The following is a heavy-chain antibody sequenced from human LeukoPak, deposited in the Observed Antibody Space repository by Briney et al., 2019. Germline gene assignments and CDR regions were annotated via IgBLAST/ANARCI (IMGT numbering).Heavy chain of an antibody. CDR3: ARVLGYCSSTSCYDYYYMDV. J-gene: IGHJ6*03. V-gene: IGHV3-21*01. D-gene: IGHD2-2*01. Sequence: PGGSLRLSCAASGFTFSSYSMTWVRQAPGKGLEWVSSISSSSSYIYYADSVKGRFTISRDNAKNSLYLQMNSLRAEDTAVYYCARVLGYCSSTSCYDYYYMDVWGKGTTVTVSS. CDR2: ISSSSSYI. CDR1: GFTFSSYS.